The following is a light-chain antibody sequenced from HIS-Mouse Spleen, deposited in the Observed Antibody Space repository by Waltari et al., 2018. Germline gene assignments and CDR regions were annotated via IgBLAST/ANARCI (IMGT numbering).Light chain of an antibody. Sequence: QSALTHPASVSGSPGQSITISCTGTSSDVGGYNYVSWYQQHPGKAPKLMIYEGSKRPSGVSNRFSGSKSGNTASLTISGLQAEDEADYYCCSYAGSSTYVFGTGTKVTVL. CDR2: EGS. CDR3: CSYAGSSTYV. V-gene: IGLV2-23*01. CDR1: SSDVGGYNY. J-gene: IGLJ1*01.